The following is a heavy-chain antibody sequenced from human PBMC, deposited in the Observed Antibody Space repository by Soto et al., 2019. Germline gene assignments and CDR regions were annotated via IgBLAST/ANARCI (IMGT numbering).Heavy chain of an antibody. CDR3: ARDLEGQLGDY. CDR1: GGSFSDYY. J-gene: IGHJ4*02. V-gene: IGHV4-34*01. D-gene: IGHD3-3*02. CDR2: INHSGST. Sequence: PSETLSLTCAVYGGSFSDYYWSWIRQPPGKGLEWIGEINHSGSTNYNPSLKSRVTMSVDTSKNQFSLQLTSVTAADTAVYCCARDLEGQLGDYWGRGTLVTVSS.